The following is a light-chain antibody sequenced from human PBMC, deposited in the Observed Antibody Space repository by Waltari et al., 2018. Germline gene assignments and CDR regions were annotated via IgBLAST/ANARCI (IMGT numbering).Light chain of an antibody. CDR1: SDINVGAYR. V-gene: IGLV5-45*02. J-gene: IGLJ2*01. CDR3: MIWHSSAHVA. Sequence: QAVLTQPSSLSASPGASASLTCTLRSDINVGAYRIYWYQQKPGSPPQYLLRYKSESDKQPGSGVPSRFSGSKDASAKAGILLISGLQSGDEADYSCMIWHSSAHVAFGGGTNLTVL. CDR2: YKSESDK.